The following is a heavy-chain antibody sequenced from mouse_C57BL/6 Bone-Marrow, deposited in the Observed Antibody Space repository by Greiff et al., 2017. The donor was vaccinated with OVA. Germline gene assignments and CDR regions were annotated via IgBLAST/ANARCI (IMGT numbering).Heavy chain of an antibody. Sequence: EVKLQESGAELVKPGASVKLSCTASGFNIKDYYMHWVKQRTEQGLEWIGRIDPEDGETKYAPKFQGKATITADTSSNTAYLQLSSLTSEDTAVYYCALYYYGSSLFAYWGQGTLVTVSA. CDR2: IDPEDGET. J-gene: IGHJ3*01. CDR1: GFNIKDYY. V-gene: IGHV14-2*01. D-gene: IGHD1-1*01. CDR3: ALYYYGSSLFAY.